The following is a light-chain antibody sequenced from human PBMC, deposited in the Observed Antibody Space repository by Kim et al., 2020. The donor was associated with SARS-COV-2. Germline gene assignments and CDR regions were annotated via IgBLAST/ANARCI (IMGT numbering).Light chain of an antibody. CDR1: QSLLHSNGYNY. Sequence: DIVMTQSPLSLPVTPGEPASISCRSSQSLLHSNGYNYLDWYLQKPGQSPQLLIYLGSNRASGVPDRFSGSGSGTDFTLKISRVKAEDVGVYYGMQALETRNTFGQGTKLEI. CDR2: LGS. CDR3: MQALETRNT. V-gene: IGKV2-28*01. J-gene: IGKJ2*01.